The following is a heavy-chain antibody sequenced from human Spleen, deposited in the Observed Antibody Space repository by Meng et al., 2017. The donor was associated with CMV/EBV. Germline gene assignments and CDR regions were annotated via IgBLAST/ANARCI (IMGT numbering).Heavy chain of an antibody. CDR1: GFTVSSGY. V-gene: IGHV3-66*02. D-gene: IGHD2-2*01. CDR3: ARDPPSDCSITTCRAVE. Sequence: GESLKISCAASGFTVSSGYMSWVRQAPGKGLEWVSVIYSGGDTYYADSVKGRFIISRDTSKNTVYLQMNSLRAEDTAVYYCARDPPSDCSITTCRAVEWGQGTLVTVSS. CDR2: IYSGGDT. J-gene: IGHJ4*02.